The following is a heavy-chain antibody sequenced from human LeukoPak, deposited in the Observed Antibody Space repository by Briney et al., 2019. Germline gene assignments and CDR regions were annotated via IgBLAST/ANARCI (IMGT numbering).Heavy chain of an antibody. V-gene: IGHV5-51*01. D-gene: IGHD6-19*01. CDR1: GYRFTYYC. CDR3: ARPQHSRGWDRFDY. Sequence: GESLHISCKASGYRFTYYCIAWVRQMPGKGMEWMGIIYPGDSDTRYSPSFQCQVTLSADKSINTTSMQWSSLKASDTAMYYCARPQHSRGWDRFDYWGQGTLVTVSS. J-gene: IGHJ4*02. CDR2: IYPGDSDT.